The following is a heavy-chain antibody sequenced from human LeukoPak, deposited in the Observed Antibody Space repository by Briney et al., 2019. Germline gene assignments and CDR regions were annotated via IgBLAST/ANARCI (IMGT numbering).Heavy chain of an antibody. CDR2: IYYSGCT. V-gene: IGHV4-59*01. CDR3: ARETGGSGSCYTGGFDY. CDR1: GGSISSYY. D-gene: IGHD1-26*01. Sequence: SETLSLTCTVSGGSISSYYWSWIRQPPGKGLEWIGYIYYSGCTNYNPSLKSRVTISVDTSKNQFSLKLSSVTAADTAVYYCARETGGSGSCYTGGFDYWGQGTLVTVSS. J-gene: IGHJ4*02.